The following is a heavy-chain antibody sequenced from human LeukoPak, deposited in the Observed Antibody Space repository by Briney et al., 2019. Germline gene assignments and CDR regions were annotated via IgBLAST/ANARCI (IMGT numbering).Heavy chain of an antibody. CDR1: GFTFSSYY. D-gene: IGHD4-17*01. CDR2: IHSAGDT. J-gene: IGHJ2*01. V-gene: IGHV3-13*04. CDR3: ARVLNFSRGTVTPLSNWYFDI. Sequence: GGSLRLSCAASGFTFSSYYMHWVRQATGKGLEWVSAIHSAGDTYYPDSVKDRFTISRENARNSFYLQMNRLRAGDTAVYYCARVLNFSRGTVTPLSNWYFDIWGRGTLVTVS.